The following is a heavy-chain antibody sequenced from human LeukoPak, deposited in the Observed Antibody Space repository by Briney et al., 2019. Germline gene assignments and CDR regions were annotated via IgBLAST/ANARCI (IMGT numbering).Heavy chain of an antibody. Sequence: PGGSLRLSCVTSGFSFSTYDMSWVRQAPGKGLEWVSGITANTRGSITYYADSVKGRFTISRDSSKDTLYSQMNSLRAEDTAVYFCARGGYFSFDYWGQGTPVTVSS. V-gene: IGHV3-23*01. CDR3: ARGGYFSFDY. CDR1: GFSFSTYD. CDR2: ITANTRGSIT. D-gene: IGHD2/OR15-2a*01. J-gene: IGHJ4*02.